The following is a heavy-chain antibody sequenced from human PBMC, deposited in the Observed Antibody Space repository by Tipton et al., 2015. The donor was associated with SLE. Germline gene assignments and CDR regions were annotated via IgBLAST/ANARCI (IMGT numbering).Heavy chain of an antibody. CDR2: ISYDGSSK. J-gene: IGHJ4*02. D-gene: IGHD3-3*01. CDR3: ARDDFWSGYYNRGDY. CDR1: GFIFNTYD. Sequence: SLRLSCAASGFIFNTYDMHWVRQAPGKGLEWVAVISYDGSSKYYADSVKGRFTISRDNSKNTLFLQMNSLRAEDTAVYYCARDDFWSGYYNRGDYWGQGNLVTVSS. V-gene: IGHV3-30*03.